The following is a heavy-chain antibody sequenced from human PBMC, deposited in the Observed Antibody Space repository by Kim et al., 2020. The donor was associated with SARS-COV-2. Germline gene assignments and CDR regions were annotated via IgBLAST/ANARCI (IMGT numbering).Heavy chain of an antibody. Sequence: GGSLRLSCAASGFTFSSYAMHWVRQAPGKGLEWVAVISYDGSNKYYADSVKGRFTISRDNSKNTLYLQMNSLRAEDTAVYYCARDLRRITIFGVGYSYGMDVWGQGTTVTVSS. CDR1: GFTFSSYA. D-gene: IGHD3-3*01. CDR2: ISYDGSNK. CDR3: ARDLRRITIFGVGYSYGMDV. J-gene: IGHJ6*02. V-gene: IGHV3-30-3*01.